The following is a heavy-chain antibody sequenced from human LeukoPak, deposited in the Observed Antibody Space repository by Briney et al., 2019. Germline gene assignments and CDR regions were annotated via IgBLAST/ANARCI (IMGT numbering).Heavy chain of an antibody. Sequence: GRSLRLSCAASGFTFTTYAMHWVRQAPGKGLEWVAVISYDGSNKDYADSVKGRFTLSGDNSKNTVYLQMNSLRAEDTAVYYCARGKTPMSITIFGVSVGGNWFDPWGQGTLVTVSS. CDR2: ISYDGSNK. J-gene: IGHJ5*02. CDR1: GFTFTTYA. D-gene: IGHD3-3*01. CDR3: ARGKTPMSITIFGVSVGGNWFDP. V-gene: IGHV3-30-3*01.